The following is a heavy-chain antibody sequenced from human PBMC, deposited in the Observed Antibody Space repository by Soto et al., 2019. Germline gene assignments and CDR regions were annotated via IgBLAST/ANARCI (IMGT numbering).Heavy chain of an antibody. CDR3: ARAGNCTSTTCFSGWLDP. J-gene: IGHJ5*02. V-gene: IGHV1-3*04. CDR2: INTDNGKT. D-gene: IGHD2-2*01. CDR1: GYTCTNYS. Sequence: QVQLVQSGAEVKKPGASVKVSCKASGYTCTNYSMHWVRQAPGQRLEWMGWINTDNGKTRDSQRFQDRVTLTRDTSANTVYMELSSLSYEDTAEYYCARAGNCTSTTCFSGWLDPWGQGTLVTVSS.